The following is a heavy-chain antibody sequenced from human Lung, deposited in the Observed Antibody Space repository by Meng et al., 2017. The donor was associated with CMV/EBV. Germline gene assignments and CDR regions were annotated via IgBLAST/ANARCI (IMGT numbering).Heavy chain of an antibody. Sequence: SETLSLTCTVSGGSISSYYWSWIRQPPGKGLEWIGYIYYSGSTNYNPSLKIRVTISVDTSKNQFSLKLSSVTAADTAVYYCAREREDIVATGYCEYWGQGTXVTVSS. D-gene: IGHD5-12*01. CDR1: GGSISSYY. CDR2: IYYSGST. J-gene: IGHJ4*02. CDR3: AREREDIVATGYCEY. V-gene: IGHV4-59*01.